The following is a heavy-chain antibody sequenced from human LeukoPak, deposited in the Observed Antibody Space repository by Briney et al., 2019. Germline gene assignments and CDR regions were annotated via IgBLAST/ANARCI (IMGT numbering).Heavy chain of an antibody. V-gene: IGHV3-7*01. CDR3: ARDGAPDAHCSSTTCAIR. CDR2: IKQDGSEK. D-gene: IGHD2-2*01. J-gene: IGHJ4*02. Sequence: GGSLRLSCAASGFTFSSYWMNWVRQAPGKGLEWVANIKQDGSEKYYVDSVKGRFTISRDNAKNSLYLQMNSLRVEDTAVYYCARDGAPDAHCSSTTCAIRWGQGTLVTVSS. CDR1: GFTFSSYW.